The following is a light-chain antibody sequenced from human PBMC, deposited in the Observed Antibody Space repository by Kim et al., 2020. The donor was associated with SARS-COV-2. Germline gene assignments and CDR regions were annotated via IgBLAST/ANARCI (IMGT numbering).Light chain of an antibody. Sequence: NFMLTQPHSVSESPGKTITISYTRSSGSIASNYVQWYQQRPGSAPTPVIYEDNQRPSGVPDRFSGSVDSSSNSASLTISGLKTEDEADYYCQSYENNFRVFGGGTQLTVL. CDR3: QSYENNFRV. CDR1: SGSIASNY. J-gene: IGLJ3*02. CDR2: EDN. V-gene: IGLV6-57*03.